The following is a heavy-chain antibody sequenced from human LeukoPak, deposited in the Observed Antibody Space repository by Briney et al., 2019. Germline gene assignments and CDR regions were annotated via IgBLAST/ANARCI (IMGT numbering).Heavy chain of an antibody. J-gene: IGHJ6*03. CDR1: GGTFSSYA. V-gene: IGHV1-69*13. Sequence: SVKVSCKASGGTFSSYAISWVRQAPGQGLEWMGGIIPIFGTANYAQKFQGRVTITADESTSTAYMELSSLRSEDTAVYYCARVIKLGGGSGIHYYYYYMDVWGKGTTVTISS. D-gene: IGHD3-10*01. CDR2: IIPIFGTA. CDR3: ARVIKLGGGSGIHYYYYYMDV.